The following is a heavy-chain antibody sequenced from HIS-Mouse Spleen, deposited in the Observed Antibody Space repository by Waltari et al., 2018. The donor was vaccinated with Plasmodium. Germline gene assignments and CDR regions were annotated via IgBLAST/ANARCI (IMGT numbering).Heavy chain of an antibody. J-gene: IGHJ4*02. CDR1: GGSISSYY. Sequence: QVQLQESGPGLVKPSETLSLTCTVSGGSISSYYWSWIRQPPGKGLEWIGYIYYSGSTNYNPSRNGRVTISGDTSKNQFSLKLSSVTAADTAVYYCARLRYSYGYFDYWGQGTLVTVSS. CDR3: ARLRYSYGYFDY. V-gene: IGHV4-59*08. D-gene: IGHD5-18*01. CDR2: IYYSGST.